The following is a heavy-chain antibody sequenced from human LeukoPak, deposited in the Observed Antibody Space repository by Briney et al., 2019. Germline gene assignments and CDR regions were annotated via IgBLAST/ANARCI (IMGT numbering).Heavy chain of an antibody. D-gene: IGHD2/OR15-2a*01. Sequence: PGGSLRLSCTASGFIFNDYPMHWVRQAPGKGLEWVAVISEDGINKFYADSVKGRFTISRDNSKNTLYVQMNSLRREGSAVYYCARDAPFHDYWGQGTLVTVSS. J-gene: IGHJ4*02. CDR2: ISEDGINK. CDR3: ARDAPFHDY. CDR1: GFIFNDYP. V-gene: IGHV3-30-3*01.